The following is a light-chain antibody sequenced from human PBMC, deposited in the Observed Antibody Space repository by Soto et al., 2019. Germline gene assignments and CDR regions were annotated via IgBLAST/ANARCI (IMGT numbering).Light chain of an antibody. V-gene: IGLV1-44*01. CDR1: SSNIGGNT. CDR2: SNN. CDR3: AAWDDSLNGVV. Sequence: QLVLTQAPSTSGTPGQRVTISCSGSSSNIGGNTVNWYQQLPGTAPKPLIYSNNLRPSEVPGRFSGSKSSTSASLAISGLQSEDEADYYCAAWDDSLNGVVFGGGTKLTVL. J-gene: IGLJ2*01.